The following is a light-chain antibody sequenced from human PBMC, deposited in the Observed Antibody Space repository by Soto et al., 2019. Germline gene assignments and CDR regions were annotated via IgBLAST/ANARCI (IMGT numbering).Light chain of an antibody. CDR2: GAS. CDR3: QQNGSSSYT. V-gene: IGKV3-20*01. Sequence: EIVLTQSPGTLSLSPGERATLSCRASQSVSSSYLAWYQQKPGQAPRLLIYGASSRATGITDRFSGSGSGTDFTLTISRLEPEDFAVYYCQQNGSSSYTFGQGTKLEIK. CDR1: QSVSSSY. J-gene: IGKJ2*01.